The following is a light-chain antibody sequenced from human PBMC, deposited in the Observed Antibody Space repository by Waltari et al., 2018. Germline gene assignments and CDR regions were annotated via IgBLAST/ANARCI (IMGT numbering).Light chain of an antibody. CDR2: ETT. Sequence: QSALTQPAAVSGSPGQSITSSCAGSNSDVGTYNLVSWYQQHPGEAPKLLIFETTKRPSGVSDRFSGSRSGNTASLTISGLQAEDEAEYSCCAYAGSSIYVFGSGTRVTVL. V-gene: IGLV2-23*01. J-gene: IGLJ1*01. CDR1: NSDVGTYNL. CDR3: CAYAGSSIYV.